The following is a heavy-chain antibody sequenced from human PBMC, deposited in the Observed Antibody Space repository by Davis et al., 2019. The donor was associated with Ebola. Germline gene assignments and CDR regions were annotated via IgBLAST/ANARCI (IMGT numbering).Heavy chain of an antibody. D-gene: IGHD6-19*01. V-gene: IGHV3-21*01. J-gene: IGHJ6*02. CDR2: ISSSSSYI. CDR1: GFTFSSYS. CDR3: ARDGAGPYSSGEGYYYYYYGMDV. Sequence: GESLKISCAASGFTFSSYSMNWVRQAPGKGLEWVSSISSSSSYIYYADSVKGRFTISRDNAKNSLYLQMNSLRAEDTAVYYCARDGAGPYSSGEGYYYYYYGMDVWGQGTTVTVSS.